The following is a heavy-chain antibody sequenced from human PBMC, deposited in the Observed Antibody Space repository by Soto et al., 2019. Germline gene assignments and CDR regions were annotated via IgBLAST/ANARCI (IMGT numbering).Heavy chain of an antibody. CDR2: IDIRESYT. CDR3: ATQGLTTYYFGY. CDR1: GYSFASQW. Sequence: EVQLVQSGAEVKKSGESLRISCKVSGYSFASQWISWVRQVPGKGQEWMGRIDIRESYTTYNPSFQGHVTFSADKSITTAYLQWRSLEASDTAIYYCATQGLTTYYFGYWGQGTLVTVSS. D-gene: IGHD3-16*01. J-gene: IGHJ4*02. V-gene: IGHV5-10-1*03.